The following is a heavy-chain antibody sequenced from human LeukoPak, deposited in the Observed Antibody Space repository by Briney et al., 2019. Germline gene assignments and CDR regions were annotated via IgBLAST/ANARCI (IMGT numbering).Heavy chain of an antibody. Sequence: GESLKISCKGSGYSFTSYWSGGGRQLPGKGLEGMGIIYPGESDTRYSPSFQGQVTISADKSISPAYLQWSSLKASDTAMYYCARGLYGDYVSTYNWFDPWGQGTLVTVSS. CDR1: GYSFTSYW. CDR3: ARGLYGDYVSTYNWFDP. CDR2: IYPGESDT. V-gene: IGHV5-51*01. J-gene: IGHJ5*02. D-gene: IGHD4-17*01.